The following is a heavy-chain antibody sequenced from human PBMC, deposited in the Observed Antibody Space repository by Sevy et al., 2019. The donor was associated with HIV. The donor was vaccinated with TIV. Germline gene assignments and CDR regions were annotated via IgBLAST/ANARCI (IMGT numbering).Heavy chain of an antibody. CDR2: LSFGCGEI. J-gene: IGHJ4*02. CDR1: GFTFSKYS. D-gene: IGHD2-8*01. V-gene: IGHV3-23*01. CDR3: AREGGTKPHDY. Sequence: GESLKISCAASGFTFSKYSMSWVRQPPGKGLEWVSTLSFGCGEINYADSVKGRFTISRDNSKSSVYLQMNNLRPEDTAVYYCAREGGTKPHDYWGQGTLVTVSS.